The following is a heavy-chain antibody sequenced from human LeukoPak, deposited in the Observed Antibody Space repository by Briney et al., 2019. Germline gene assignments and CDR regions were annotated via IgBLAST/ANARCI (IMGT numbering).Heavy chain of an antibody. V-gene: IGHV3-15*01. CDR2: IKSKTDGGTT. J-gene: IGHJ6*02. CDR1: GFTFSNAW. D-gene: IGHD2-2*01. Sequence: PGGSLRLSCAASGFTFSNAWMSWVRQAPGKRLEWVGRIKSKTDGGTTDYAAPVKGRFTISRDDSKNTLYLQMNSLKTEDTAVYYCTSVVVPAADYYYYGMDVWGQGTTVTVSS. CDR3: TSVVVPAADYYYYGMDV.